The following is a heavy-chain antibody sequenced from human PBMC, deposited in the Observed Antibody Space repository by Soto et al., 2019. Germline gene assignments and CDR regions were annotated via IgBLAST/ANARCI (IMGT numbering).Heavy chain of an antibody. CDR1: GYTFTSYG. CDR2: ISAYNGNT. Sequence: QVPLVQSGAEVKKPGASVKVSCKASGYTFTSYGISWVRQAPGQGLEWMGWISAYNGNTNYAQKLQGRVTMTTDTSTSTAYMELRSLRSDDTAVYYCANSPPVYSGYDSYYYYMDVWGKGTTVTVSS. CDR3: ANSPPVYSGYDSYYYYMDV. J-gene: IGHJ6*03. D-gene: IGHD5-12*01. V-gene: IGHV1-18*01.